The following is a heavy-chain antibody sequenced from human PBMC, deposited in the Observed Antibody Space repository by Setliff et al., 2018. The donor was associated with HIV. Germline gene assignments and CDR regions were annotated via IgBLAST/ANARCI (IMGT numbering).Heavy chain of an antibody. J-gene: IGHJ4*02. CDR1: GGTFNRYS. D-gene: IGHD6-25*01. V-gene: IGHV1-69*13. CDR3: ARTPEGAAVFDY. Sequence: SVKVSCKASGGTFNRYSITWIRQAPGQGLEWMGGIVPIFGTVNYAQKLQGRVTITADESTSTAYMELSSLTSEDTAVFYCARTPEGAAVFDYWGQGALVTVSS. CDR2: IVPIFGTV.